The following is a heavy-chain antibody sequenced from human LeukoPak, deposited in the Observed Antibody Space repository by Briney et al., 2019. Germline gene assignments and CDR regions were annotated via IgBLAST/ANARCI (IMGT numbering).Heavy chain of an antibody. D-gene: IGHD4-23*01. CDR1: GFSVGNNY. CDR3: TDAVAG. J-gene: IGHJ4*02. Sequence: QPGGSLRLSCAASGFSVGNNYVTWVRQPPGKGLEWVSVICTDGSTYYADSVKGRFIISRDSSKNTLYLQMNSLRAEDTAVYYCTDAVAGWGQGTLVTVSS. CDR2: ICTDGST. V-gene: IGHV3-53*05.